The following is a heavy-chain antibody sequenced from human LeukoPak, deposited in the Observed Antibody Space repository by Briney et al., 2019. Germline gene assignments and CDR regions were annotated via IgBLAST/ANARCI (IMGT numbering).Heavy chain of an antibody. CDR3: AIRPTRYCSGGSCYSFWYFDL. D-gene: IGHD2-15*01. Sequence: ASVKVSCKVSGYTLTELSMHWVRQAPGQGLEWMGGFDPEDGETIYAQKFQGRVTMTEDTSTDTAYMELSSLRSEDTAVYYCAIRPTRYCSGGSCYSFWYFDLWGRGTLVTVSS. V-gene: IGHV1-24*01. CDR2: FDPEDGET. CDR1: GYTLTELS. J-gene: IGHJ2*01.